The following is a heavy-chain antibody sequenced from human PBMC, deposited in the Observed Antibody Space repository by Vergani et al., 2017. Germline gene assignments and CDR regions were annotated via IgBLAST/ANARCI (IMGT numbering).Heavy chain of an antibody. V-gene: IGHV4-34*01. J-gene: IGHJ6*03. D-gene: IGHD3-3*01. CDR1: GGSFSGYY. Sequence: QVQLQQWGAGLLKPSETLSLTCAVYGGSFSGYYWSWIRQPPGKGLEWIGEINHSGSTNYNPSLKSRVTISVDTSKNQFSLKLSSVTAADTAVYYCARVQELYDVWSSYRVRYYYYMDVWGKGTTVTVSS. CDR3: ARVQELYDVWSSYRVRYYYYMDV. CDR2: INHSGST.